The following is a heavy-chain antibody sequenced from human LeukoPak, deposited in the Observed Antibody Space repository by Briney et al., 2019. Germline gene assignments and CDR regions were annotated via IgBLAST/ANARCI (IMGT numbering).Heavy chain of an antibody. CDR2: IFYSGST. D-gene: IGHD4-17*01. CDR1: GGSISTSNYY. CDR3: ARGPLTMTRGFDP. J-gene: IGHJ5*02. V-gene: IGHV4-39*07. Sequence: SETLSLTCTVSGGSISTSNYYWGWIRQPPGKGLEWIGNIFYSGSTYYSPSLKTRVTMSVDTSKNQFSLKLSSVTAADTAVYYCARGPLTMTRGFDPWGQGTLVTVSS.